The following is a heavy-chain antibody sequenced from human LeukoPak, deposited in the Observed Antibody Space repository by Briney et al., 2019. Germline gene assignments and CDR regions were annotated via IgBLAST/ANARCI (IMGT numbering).Heavy chain of an antibody. CDR3: ARGVAVDVSYYFDY. V-gene: IGHV4-34*01. D-gene: IGHD6-19*01. CDR2: INHSGST. Sequence: PSETLSLTCAVYGGSFSGYYWSWIRQPPGKGLEWIGEINHSGSTNYNPSLKSRVTISVDTSKNQFSLKLSPVTAADTAVYYCARGVAVDVSYYFDYWGQGTLVTVSS. CDR1: GGSFSGYY. J-gene: IGHJ4*02.